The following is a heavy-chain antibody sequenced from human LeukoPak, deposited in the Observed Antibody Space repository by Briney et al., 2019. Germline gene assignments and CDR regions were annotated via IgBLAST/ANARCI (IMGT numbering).Heavy chain of an antibody. J-gene: IGHJ4*02. V-gene: IGHV4-39*01. D-gene: IGHD4-11*01. CDR2: IYYSGST. CDR1: GGSISSSSSY. Sequence: SETLSLTCTVSGGSISSSSSYWGWIRQPPGKGLEWIGSIYYSGSTYYNPSLKSRVTISVDTSKNQFSLKLSSVTAADTAVYYCAKRDSKGLSYWGQGTLVTVSS. CDR3: AKRDSKGLSY.